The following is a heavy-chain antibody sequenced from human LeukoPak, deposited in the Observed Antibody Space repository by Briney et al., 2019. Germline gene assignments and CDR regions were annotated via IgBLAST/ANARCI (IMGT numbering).Heavy chain of an antibody. J-gene: IGHJ4*02. D-gene: IGHD1-26*01. CDR2: IYTSGST. CDR3: AREGGEGSYWSYDY. V-gene: IGHV4-4*07. Sequence: PSETLSLTCTVSGGSIINYYWSWIRQPAGKGLEWIVRIYTSGSTNYNPSLKSRVTMSVDTSTNQFSLKLSSVTAADTAVYYCAREGGEGSYWSYDYWGQGTLVTVSS. CDR1: GGSIINYY.